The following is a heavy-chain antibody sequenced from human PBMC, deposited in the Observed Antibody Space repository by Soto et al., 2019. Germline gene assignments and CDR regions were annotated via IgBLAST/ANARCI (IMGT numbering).Heavy chain of an antibody. V-gene: IGHV4-4*02. CDR2: IHHSGTT. J-gene: IGHJ4*02. Sequence: QVQLQESGPGLVRPSGTLSLTCGVSGASISGDNWWSWVRQPPGKGLEGIGEIHHSGTTNYNPSLQSRATISADTSQNQFSLSLRSVTAADTAVYFCVRQFRGADWGQGTLVAVSS. CDR1: GASISGDNW. CDR3: VRQFRGAD.